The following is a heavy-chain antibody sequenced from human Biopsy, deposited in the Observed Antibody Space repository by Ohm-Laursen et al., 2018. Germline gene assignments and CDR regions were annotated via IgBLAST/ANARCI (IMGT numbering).Heavy chain of an antibody. CDR2: LSGSGGTT. CDR1: GFNFRSDG. J-gene: IGHJ4*02. V-gene: IGHV3-23*01. D-gene: IGHD2-15*01. CDR3: AKTFHGSSFLYDY. Sequence: SLRPSCGASGFNFRSDGMSWGVEAGGRGLDRISVLSGSGGTTYYADSVKGRFTISRDNSKNTLYLQMNSLTAEDTAVYYCAKTFHGSSFLYDYWGQGSLFPVSS.